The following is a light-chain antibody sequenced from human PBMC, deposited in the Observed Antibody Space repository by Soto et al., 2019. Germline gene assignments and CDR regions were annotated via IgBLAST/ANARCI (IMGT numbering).Light chain of an antibody. CDR3: QQYGGSPPYT. Sequence: ETVLTQSPDTLSLSPGERATLSCRASQTVYSSYIAWYQQKPGQAPRLLIYGASSRATGIPDRFSGSGSGTDFTLTINRVEPEDFAVYYCQQYGGSPPYTFGQGTKLEIK. CDR1: QTVYSSY. CDR2: GAS. J-gene: IGKJ2*01. V-gene: IGKV3-20*01.